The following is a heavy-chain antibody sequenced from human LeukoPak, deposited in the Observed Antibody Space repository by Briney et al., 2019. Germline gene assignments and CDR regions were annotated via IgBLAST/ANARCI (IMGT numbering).Heavy chain of an antibody. D-gene: IGHD1-26*01. CDR2: ISAYNGNT. CDR3: ARDHGSFEDLPLFFDY. V-gene: IGHV1-18*01. Sequence: ASVKVSCKASGYTFTSYGISWVRQAPGQGLEWMGWISAYNGNTNYAQNLQGRVTMTTDTSTSTAYMELGSLRSDDTAVYYCARDHGSFEDLPLFFDYWGQGTLVTVSS. CDR1: GYTFTSYG. J-gene: IGHJ4*02.